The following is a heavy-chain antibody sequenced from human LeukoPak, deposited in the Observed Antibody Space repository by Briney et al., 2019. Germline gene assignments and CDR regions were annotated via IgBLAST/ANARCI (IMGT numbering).Heavy chain of an antibody. CDR2: IWYDGSNK. Sequence: PGRSPRLSCAASGFTFSSYGMHWVRQAPGKGLEWVAVIWYDGSNKYYADSVKGRFTISRDNSKNTLYLQMNSLRAEDTAVYYCARVDGSSGWDIDYWGQGTLVTVSS. CDR1: GFTFSSYG. D-gene: IGHD6-19*01. CDR3: ARVDGSSGWDIDY. V-gene: IGHV3-33*01. J-gene: IGHJ4*02.